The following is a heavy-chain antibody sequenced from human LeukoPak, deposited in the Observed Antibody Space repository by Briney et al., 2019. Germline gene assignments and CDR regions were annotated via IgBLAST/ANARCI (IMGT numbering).Heavy chain of an antibody. CDR3: TSYPRSTAPY. Sequence: GGCLILSCAASGFIFNASSMHWVRQASGKGLEWVGQIRGKPNNYATLYSASVKGRFTISRDDSKNTTYLQMSSLKTEDTAVYYCTSYPRSTAPYWGQGVLVTVSS. CDR2: IRGKPNNYAT. CDR1: GFIFNASS. V-gene: IGHV3-73*01. J-gene: IGHJ4*02. D-gene: IGHD2-2*01.